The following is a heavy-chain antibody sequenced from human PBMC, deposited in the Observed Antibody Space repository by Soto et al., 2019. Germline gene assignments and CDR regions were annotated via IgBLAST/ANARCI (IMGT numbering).Heavy chain of an antibody. CDR3: ARVYSVNYRGYFDY. CDR1: GDSISSSNYY. Sequence: SETLSLTCTVSGDSISSSNYYWGWIRQHPGKGLEWIGSMYNGGSTYYNPTLKSRVTMSVDTSRRQFSLKLSSLTAADTAVYYCARVYSVNYRGYFDYWGQGALVTGSS. V-gene: IGHV4-39*07. CDR2: MYNGGST. J-gene: IGHJ4*02. D-gene: IGHD3-16*02.